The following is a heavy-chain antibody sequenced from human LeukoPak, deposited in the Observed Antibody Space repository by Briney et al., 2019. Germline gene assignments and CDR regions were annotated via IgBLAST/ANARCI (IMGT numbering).Heavy chain of an antibody. CDR1: GFTVSSNY. CDR2: IDTSGAST. Sequence: GGSLRLSCAASGFTVSSNYMSWVRQAPGKGLEWVSAIDTSGASTYYADSVKGRFTISRDNSKNTLYLQMNSLRAEDTAVYYCAKVGIKFCSGGSCYSNWYFDPWGRGTLVTVSS. D-gene: IGHD2-15*01. J-gene: IGHJ2*01. CDR3: AKVGIKFCSGGSCYSNWYFDP. V-gene: IGHV3-23*01.